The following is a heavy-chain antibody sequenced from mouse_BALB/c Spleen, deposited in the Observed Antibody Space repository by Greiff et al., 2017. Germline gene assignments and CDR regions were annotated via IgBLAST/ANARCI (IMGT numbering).Heavy chain of an antibody. CDR3: ARDRGYYYGSSDAMDD. D-gene: IGHD1-1*01. CDR1: GFSLTGYG. J-gene: IGHJ4*01. CDR2: IWGDGST. V-gene: IGHV2-6-7*01. Sequence: VKLMESGPGLVAPSQSLSITCTVSGFSLTGYGVNWVRQPPGKGLEWLGMIWGDGSTDYNSALKSRLSISKDNSKSQVFLKMNSLQTDDTARYYCARDRGYYYGSSDAMDDWGQGTSVTVSS.